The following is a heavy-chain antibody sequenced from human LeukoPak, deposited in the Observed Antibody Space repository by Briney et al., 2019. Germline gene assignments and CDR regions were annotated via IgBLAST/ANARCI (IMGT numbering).Heavy chain of an antibody. Sequence: SETLSLTCTVSGGSMSDYYWSWIRQPPGKGLEWIGYIFSTGSTNYNPPLKSRVTISVDTSKNQFSLKLNSVTAADTALYYCARDYTMTHAFDIWGQGTLVTVSS. CDR3: ARDYTMTHAFDI. CDR2: IFSTGST. CDR1: GGSMSDYY. V-gene: IGHV4-59*01. J-gene: IGHJ3*02. D-gene: IGHD3-22*01.